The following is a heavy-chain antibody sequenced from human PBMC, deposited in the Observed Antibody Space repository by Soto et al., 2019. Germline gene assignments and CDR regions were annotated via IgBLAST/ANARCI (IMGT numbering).Heavy chain of an antibody. D-gene: IGHD5-18*01. CDR1: GFTFSSYG. V-gene: IGHV3-33*01. Sequence: PGGSLRLSCAASGFTFSSYGMHWGRQAPGKGLEWVAVIWYDGSNKYYADSVKGRFTISRDNSKNTLYLQMNSLRAEDTAVYYCARGDYSSILRWFFDYWGQGTLVTVSS. J-gene: IGHJ4*02. CDR2: IWYDGSNK. CDR3: ARGDYSSILRWFFDY.